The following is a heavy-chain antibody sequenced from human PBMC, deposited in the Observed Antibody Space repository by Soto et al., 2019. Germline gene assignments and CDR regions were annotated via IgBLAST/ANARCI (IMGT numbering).Heavy chain of an antibody. CDR3: ARGRGSTGYLGREHYFDY. V-gene: IGHV3-66*01. CDR2: IDIGGNT. Sequence: ESGGGLVQPGGSLRLSCAASGFSVTNSYMYWVRQAPRKGLEWVSIIDIGGNTYYADSVKDRFTISRDNSRNTLYLHMDSLRAEDTAVYYCARGRGSTGYLGREHYFDYWGQGTLVTVSP. D-gene: IGHD2-2*01. CDR1: GFSVTNSY. J-gene: IGHJ4*02.